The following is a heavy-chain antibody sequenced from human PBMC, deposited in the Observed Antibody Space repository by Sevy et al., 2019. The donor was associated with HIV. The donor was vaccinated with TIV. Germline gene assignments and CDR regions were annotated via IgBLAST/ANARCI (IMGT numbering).Heavy chain of an antibody. Sequence: GGSLRLSCAASGFTFSDYYMSWIRQAPGKGLEWVSYISSSGSTIYYADSVKGRFTISRDNAKNSLYLQMNSLRAEDTAVYYCARDKESIWFGELGGFDPWGQGTLVTVSS. J-gene: IGHJ5*02. CDR1: GFTFSDYY. CDR3: ARDKESIWFGELGGFDP. CDR2: ISSSGSTI. D-gene: IGHD3-10*01. V-gene: IGHV3-11*01.